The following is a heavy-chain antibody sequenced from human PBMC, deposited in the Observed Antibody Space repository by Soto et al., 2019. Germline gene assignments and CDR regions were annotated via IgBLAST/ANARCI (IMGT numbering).Heavy chain of an antibody. D-gene: IGHD1-1*01. CDR2: IYYTGST. CDR3: AREPSRVEYNWFDP. J-gene: IGHJ5*02. CDR1: GGSINSTSYY. Sequence: SETLALSCAVSGGSINSTSYYYGWLRQTPRKGLEWIGIIYYTGSTYYNPSLKSRVAISVDTSKNQFSLKLSSVTAADTAVYYCAREPSRVEYNWFDPWGQRTLVTVS. V-gene: IGHV4-39*01.